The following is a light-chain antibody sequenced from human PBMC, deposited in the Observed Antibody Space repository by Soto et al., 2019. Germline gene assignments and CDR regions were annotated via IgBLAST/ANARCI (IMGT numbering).Light chain of an antibody. CDR1: SSNIGSNS. CDR2: RNN. Sequence: QAVVTQPPSASGTPGQRVTISCSGSSSNIGSNSVYWYQQLPATAPKLLICRNNERPSGVPDRFSGSKSGTSASLAISGLRSEDEADYYCAAWDDSLSGRVFGGGTKLTVL. J-gene: IGLJ3*02. V-gene: IGLV1-47*01. CDR3: AAWDDSLSGRV.